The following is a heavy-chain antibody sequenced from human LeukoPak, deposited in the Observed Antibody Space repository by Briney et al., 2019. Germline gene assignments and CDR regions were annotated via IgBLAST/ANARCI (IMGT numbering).Heavy chain of an antibody. CDR3: ARRGSYYDY. D-gene: IGHD3-10*01. Sequence: ASVKVSCKASGYTFTDYYIHWVRQAPGQRSEWMGWINPKSGATHYVERFQGRVTMTTDTSISTVYMELTRLTSDDTATYYCARRGSYYDYWGQGTLVTVSS. CDR1: GYTFTDYY. J-gene: IGHJ4*02. V-gene: IGHV1-2*02. CDR2: INPKSGAT.